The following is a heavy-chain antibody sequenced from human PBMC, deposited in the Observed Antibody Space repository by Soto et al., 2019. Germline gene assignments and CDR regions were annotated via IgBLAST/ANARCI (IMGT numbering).Heavy chain of an antibody. CDR3: ARALAILGGERYYYSGRAV. CDR2: IYYSGST. J-gene: IGHJ6*04. V-gene: IGHV4-30-4*01. Sequence: PSETLSLTCTVSGGSISSGDYYWSWIRQPPGKGLEWIGYIYYSGSTYYNPSLKSRVTISVDTSKNQFSLKLSSVTAADTAVYYWARALAILGGERYYYSGRAVGGKGTTPTVPS. D-gene: IGHD3-16*01. CDR1: GGSISSGDYY.